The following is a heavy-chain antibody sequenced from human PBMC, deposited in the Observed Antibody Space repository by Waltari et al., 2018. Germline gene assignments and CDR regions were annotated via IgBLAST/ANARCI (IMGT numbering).Heavy chain of an antibody. V-gene: IGHV4-38-2*01. J-gene: IGHJ4*02. CDR1: GYSISSGYY. CDR3: ASGIIKLSAAGTWFDY. D-gene: IGHD6-13*01. CDR2: IYPSRST. Sequence: QVQLQESGPGLVKPSETLSLTCAVSGYSISSGYYWGWIRQPPGTGLEWIGSIYPSRSTYYNPSVKMRVTISVDTTNTQFSLTLISLTAADTAVYYLASGIIKLSAAGTWFDYWGQGTLVTVSS.